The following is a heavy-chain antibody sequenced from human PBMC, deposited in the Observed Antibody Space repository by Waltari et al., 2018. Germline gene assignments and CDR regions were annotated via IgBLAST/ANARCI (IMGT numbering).Heavy chain of an antibody. Sequence: QVQLQESGPGLVKPSETLSLTCTVSGGSIRSYYWSWIRQPPGKGLEWIGYIYYSGSTNYNPSLKSRVTISVDTSKNQFSLKLSSVTAADTAVYYCARGGSCPHCYYWGQGTLVTVSS. J-gene: IGHJ4*02. CDR2: IYYSGST. CDR1: GGSIRSYY. V-gene: IGHV4-59*01. CDR3: ARGGSCPHCYY. D-gene: IGHD2-15*01.